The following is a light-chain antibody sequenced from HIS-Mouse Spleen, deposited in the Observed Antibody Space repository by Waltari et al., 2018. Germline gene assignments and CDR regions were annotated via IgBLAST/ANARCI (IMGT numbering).Light chain of an antibody. CDR3: CSYAGSSTWV. V-gene: IGLV2-23*01. Sequence: QSALTQPASVSGSPGQSITISCTGASSDVGSYNLVSWYQQHPGKAPKLMIYEGSKRTSGVSNRFSGSKSGNPASLTISGLQAEDEADYYCCSYAGSSTWVFGEGTKLTVL. CDR2: EGS. CDR1: SSDVGSYNL. J-gene: IGLJ3*02.